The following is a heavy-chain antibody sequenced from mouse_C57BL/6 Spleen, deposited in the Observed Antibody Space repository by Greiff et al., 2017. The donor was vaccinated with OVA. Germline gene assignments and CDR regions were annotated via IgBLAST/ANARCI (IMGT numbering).Heavy chain of an antibody. D-gene: IGHD1-1*01. J-gene: IGHJ1*03. CDR2: ISDGGSYT. Sequence: EVNLVESGGGLVKPGGSLKLSCAASGFTFSSYAMSWVRQTPEKRLEWVATISDGGSYTYYPDNVKGRFTISRDNAKNNLYLQMSHLKSEDTAMYYCARDGSSPWYFDVWGTGTTVTVSS. CDR1: GFTFSSYA. V-gene: IGHV5-4*01. CDR3: ARDGSSPWYFDV.